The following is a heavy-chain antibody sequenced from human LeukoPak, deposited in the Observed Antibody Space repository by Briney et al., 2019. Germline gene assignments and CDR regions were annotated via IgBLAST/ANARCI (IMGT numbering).Heavy chain of an antibody. Sequence: PGGSLRLSCAVSGFTFSDYYMSWIRQAPGKGLEWVSYISSGGSTISHADSVKGRFTISRDNAENSLYLQMNSLRAEDTAVYYCAKHTVNWYFDYWGQGTLVTVSS. CDR3: AKHTVNWYFDY. V-gene: IGHV3-11*01. CDR1: GFTFSDYY. J-gene: IGHJ4*02. CDR2: ISSGGSTI. D-gene: IGHD4-17*01.